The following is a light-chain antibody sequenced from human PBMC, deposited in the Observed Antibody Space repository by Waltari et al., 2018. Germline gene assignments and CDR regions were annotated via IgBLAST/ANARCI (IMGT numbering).Light chain of an antibody. CDR2: DVS. CDR1: TSDIGRYVY. Sequence: QSALTQPASVSGSPGPSITLSCTGTTSDIGRYVYASWYQQHPGKAPKLLIYDVSNRPSGVSYRFSASKSGDTASLTISGLQAEDEADYYCSSFTGSGVLFGGGTKVTVL. J-gene: IGLJ2*01. V-gene: IGLV2-14*03. CDR3: SSFTGSGVL.